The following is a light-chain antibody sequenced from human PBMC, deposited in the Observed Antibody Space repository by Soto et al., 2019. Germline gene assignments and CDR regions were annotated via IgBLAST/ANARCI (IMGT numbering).Light chain of an antibody. CDR1: QSVGSNY. V-gene: IGKV3-20*01. CDR3: QQYGSSPPYT. J-gene: IGKJ2*01. Sequence: EIVLTQSPGTLSLSPGERATLSCRASQSVGSNYLAWYQQKPGQAPRLLIYGASSRASDIPDRFSGSGSGTDFTLTISRLEPEDFAVYYCQQYGSSPPYTFGQGTKLEI. CDR2: GAS.